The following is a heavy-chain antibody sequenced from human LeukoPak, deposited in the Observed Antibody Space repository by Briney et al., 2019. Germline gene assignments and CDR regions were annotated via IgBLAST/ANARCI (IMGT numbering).Heavy chain of an antibody. D-gene: IGHD6-19*01. J-gene: IGHJ4*02. CDR3: ARDPSNGWYYFDY. V-gene: IGHV3-66*01. Sequence: GGSLRLSCAASGFTFSSYGMSWVRQAPGKGLEWVSVIYSGGSTYYADSVKGRFSISRDNSKNTLYLQMNSLRAEDTAVYYCARDPSNGWYYFDYWGQGTLVTVSS. CDR2: IYSGGST. CDR1: GFTFSSYG.